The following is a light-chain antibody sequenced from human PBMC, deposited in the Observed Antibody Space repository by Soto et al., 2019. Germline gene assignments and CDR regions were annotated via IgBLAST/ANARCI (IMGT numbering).Light chain of an antibody. V-gene: IGKV3-20*01. CDR2: GAS. J-gene: IGKJ1*01. CDR3: QQYASSVT. CDR1: QSVSSNF. Sequence: EIVLTQSPGSLSLSPGERATFSCRASQSVSSNFFAWYQQKPGQAPGLLIYGASSRATGIPDRFSGSGSGTDFTLTISRLEPEDFAVYYCQQYASSVTFGQGTKVEIK.